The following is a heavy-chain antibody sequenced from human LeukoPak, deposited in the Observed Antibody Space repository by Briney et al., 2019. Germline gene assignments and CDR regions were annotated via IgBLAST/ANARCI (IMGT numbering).Heavy chain of an antibody. J-gene: IGHJ4*02. V-gene: IGHV4-4*07. CDR2: IYTSGST. CDR3: AREEYNDSSGRIL. Sequence: KPSETLSLTCIVSGGSISSYYWSWIRQPAGKGLEWIGRIYTSGSTHYNPSLKSRVTISLDKSKNQFSLKLTSVTAADTAVYFCAREEYNDSSGRILWGQGTLVTVSS. CDR1: GGSISSYY. D-gene: IGHD3-22*01.